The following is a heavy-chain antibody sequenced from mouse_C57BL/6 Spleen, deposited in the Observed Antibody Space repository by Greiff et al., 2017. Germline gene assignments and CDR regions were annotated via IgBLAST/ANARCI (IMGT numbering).Heavy chain of an antibody. CDR2: IYPGDGDT. CDR3: ARENSNYAYYYAMDY. D-gene: IGHD2-5*01. J-gene: IGHJ4*01. CDR1: GYAFSSYW. V-gene: IGHV1-80*01. Sequence: VQLQQSGAELVKPGASVKISCKASGYAFSSYWMNWVKQRPGKGLEWIGQIYPGDGDTNYNGKFKGKATLTADKSSSTAYMQLSSLTSEDSAVYFCARENSNYAYYYAMDYWGQGTSVTVSS.